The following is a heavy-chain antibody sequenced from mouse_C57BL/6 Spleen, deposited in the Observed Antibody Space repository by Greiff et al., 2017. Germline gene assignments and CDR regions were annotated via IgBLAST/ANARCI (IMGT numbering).Heavy chain of an antibody. D-gene: IGHD1-2*01. Sequence: VQLQQPGAELVKPGASVKMSCKASGYTFTSYWIPWVKQRPGQGLEWIGYIYPCNGGTNYNEKFKSKATLTVDTSSSTAYMQLSSLTSEDSAVFSGERFPITTAVDVDCSFGVWGTGTTVT. CDR1: GYTFTSYW. V-gene: IGHV1-55*01. J-gene: IGHJ1*03. CDR2: IYPCNGGT. CDR3: ERFPITTAVDVDCSFGV.